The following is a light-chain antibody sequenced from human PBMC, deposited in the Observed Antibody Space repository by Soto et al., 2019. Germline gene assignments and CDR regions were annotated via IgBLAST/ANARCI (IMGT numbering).Light chain of an antibody. CDR2: KAS. CDR1: QSIKNW. Sequence: DIQMTQSPSTLSASVGDRVTITCRASQSIKNWLAWYQQKPGEAPKLLIYKASTLESGVPSRFSGSGSGTEFTLTISCLQPDDFATYYCRQYNSYWTFGQGTKVDI. V-gene: IGKV1-5*03. J-gene: IGKJ1*01. CDR3: RQYNSYWT.